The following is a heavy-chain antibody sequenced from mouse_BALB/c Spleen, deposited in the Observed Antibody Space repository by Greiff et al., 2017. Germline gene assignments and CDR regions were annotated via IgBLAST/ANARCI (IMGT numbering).Heavy chain of an antibody. Sequence: EVMLVESGGGLVQPGGSRKLSCAASGFTFSSFGMHWVRQAPEKGLEWVAYISSGSSTIYYADTVKGRFTISRDNPKNTLFLQMTSLRSEDTAMYYCARQHYGSRGFAYWGQGTLVTVSA. CDR1: GFTFSSFG. CDR3: ARQHYGSRGFAY. J-gene: IGHJ3*01. D-gene: IGHD1-1*01. V-gene: IGHV5-17*02. CDR2: ISSGSSTI.